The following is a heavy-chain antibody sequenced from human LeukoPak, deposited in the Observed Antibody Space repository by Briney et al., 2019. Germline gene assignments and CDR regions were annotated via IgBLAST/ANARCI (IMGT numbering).Heavy chain of an antibody. J-gene: IGHJ4*02. CDR3: ARGGAVAGIDY. CDR1: EFSFSNYW. CDR2: IKQDGIEK. D-gene: IGHD6-19*01. Sequence: PGGSLRLSCLASEFSFSNYWVTWVRQAPGKGLEWVASIKQDGIEKNYVDSVKGRFTISRDNAKNSLYLQMNNLRAEDTAVYYCARGGAVAGIDYWGQGTLVTVSP. V-gene: IGHV3-7*01.